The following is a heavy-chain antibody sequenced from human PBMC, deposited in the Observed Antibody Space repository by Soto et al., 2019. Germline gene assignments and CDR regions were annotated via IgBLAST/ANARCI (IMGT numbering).Heavy chain of an antibody. CDR3: AHRTTMVRGVIITAYFDY. D-gene: IGHD3-10*01. J-gene: IGHJ4*02. CDR1: GFSLSTSGVG. V-gene: IGHV2-5*02. Sequence: VSGPTLVNPTQTLTLTCTFSGFSLSTSGVGVGWIRQPPGKALEWLALIYWDDDKRYSPSLKSRLTITKDTSKNQVVLTMTNMDPVDTATYYCAHRTTMVRGVIITAYFDYWGQGTLVTVSS. CDR2: IYWDDDK.